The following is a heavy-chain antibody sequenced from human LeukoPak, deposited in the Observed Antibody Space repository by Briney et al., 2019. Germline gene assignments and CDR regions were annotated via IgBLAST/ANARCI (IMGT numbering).Heavy chain of an antibody. J-gene: IGHJ4*02. CDR1: GGSISSGGYY. V-gene: IGHV4-31*03. D-gene: IGHD7-27*01. CDR3: ARSLGWGSTFDY. Sequence: PSQTLSHTCTVSGGSISSGGYYWSWIRQHPGKGLEWIGYIYYSGSTYYNPSLKSRVTISVDTSKNQFSLKLSSVTAADTAVYYCARSLGWGSTFDYWGQGTLVTVSS. CDR2: IYYSGST.